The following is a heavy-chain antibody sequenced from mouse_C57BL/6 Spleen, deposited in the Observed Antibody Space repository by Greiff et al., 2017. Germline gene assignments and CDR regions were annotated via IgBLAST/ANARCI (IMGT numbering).Heavy chain of an antibody. CDR1: GFSFNTYA. CDR2: IRSKSNNYAT. CDR3: VRQGELGFSYWYFDV. Sequence: EVQRVESGGGLVQPKGSLTLSCAASGFSFNTYAMNWVRQAPGKGLEWVARIRSKSNNYATYYADSVKDRFTISRDDSESMLYLQMNNLITEDTAMYYCVRQGELGFSYWYFDVWGTGTTVTVSS. V-gene: IGHV10-1*01. D-gene: IGHD4-1*01. J-gene: IGHJ1*03.